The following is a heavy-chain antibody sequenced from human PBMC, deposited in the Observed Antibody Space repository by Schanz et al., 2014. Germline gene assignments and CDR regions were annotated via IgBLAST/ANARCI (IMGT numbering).Heavy chain of an antibody. D-gene: IGHD5-12*01. J-gene: IGHJ3*01. Sequence: EVQLLESGGGLVQPGGSLRLSCAASGFTFSSYAMNWVRQAPGKGLEWVSLISGRGDSTHYADSVKGRFIISRDSSKNTLFLQMNSLRPEDTALYFCARDEGRDGYNLAFDVWGQGTLVTVSS. CDR1: GFTFSSYA. CDR3: ARDEGRDGYNLAFDV. V-gene: IGHV3-23*01. CDR2: ISGRGDST.